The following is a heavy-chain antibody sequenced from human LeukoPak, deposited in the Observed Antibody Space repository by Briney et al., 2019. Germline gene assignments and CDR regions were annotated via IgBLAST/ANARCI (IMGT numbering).Heavy chain of an antibody. CDR1: GYIFTNYW. Sequence: GESLKISCKGSGYIFTNYWIGWVRQLPGKGLEWMGIIYPGDSGTRYSPSFQGQVTISADKSITTAYLQWSSLKASDTAMYYCARQYGGNADYFNYWGQGTLVTVSS. J-gene: IGHJ4*02. V-gene: IGHV5-51*01. D-gene: IGHD4-23*01. CDR3: ARQYGGNADYFNY. CDR2: IYPGDSGT.